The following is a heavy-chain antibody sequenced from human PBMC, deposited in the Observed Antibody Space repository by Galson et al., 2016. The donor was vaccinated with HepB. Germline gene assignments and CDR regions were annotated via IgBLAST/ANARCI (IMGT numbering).Heavy chain of an antibody. D-gene: IGHD6-19*01. CDR2: FADRGDST. CDR1: GFTLRNFA. J-gene: IGHJ4*02. Sequence: SLRLSCAASGFTLRNFAMSWVRQAPGKGLEWVSGFADRGDSTHYIESVKGRFTISRDNSNNTLYLQMSNLRAEDTAIYYCAKALAVPALGFDFWGQGTLVTVSS. CDR3: AKALAVPALGFDF. V-gene: IGHV3-23*01.